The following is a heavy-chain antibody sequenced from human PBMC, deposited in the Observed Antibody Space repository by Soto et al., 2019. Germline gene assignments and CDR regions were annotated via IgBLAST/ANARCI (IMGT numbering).Heavy chain of an antibody. CDR2: ISYDGSNK. D-gene: IGHD6-13*01. Sequence: QVQLVESGGGVVQPGRSLRLSCAASGFTFSSYGMHWVRQAPGKGLEWVAVISYDGSNKYYADSVKGRFTITRDNSKNTLYLQMNSLRAEDTAVYYCAKYWSTAAGTQGYWGQGTLVTVSS. V-gene: IGHV3-30*18. CDR3: AKYWSTAAGTQGY. CDR1: GFTFSSYG. J-gene: IGHJ4*02.